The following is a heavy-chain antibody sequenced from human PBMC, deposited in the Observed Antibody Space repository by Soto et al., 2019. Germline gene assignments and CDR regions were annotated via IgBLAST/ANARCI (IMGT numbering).Heavy chain of an antibody. CDR1: TDSSSFTNSY. Sequence: SETLSLTCTVSTDSSSFTNSYWGWIRQPPGKALQWIGSSSYNGGTFYNPSLKGRVVISFDTSKKQSSLQVTSVTAADTAVYFCARHRIEVVWRGFDFWGQGSPVTVSS. V-gene: IGHV4-39*01. CDR2: SSYNGGT. CDR3: ARHRIEVVWRGFDF. D-gene: IGHD3-10*01. J-gene: IGHJ4*02.